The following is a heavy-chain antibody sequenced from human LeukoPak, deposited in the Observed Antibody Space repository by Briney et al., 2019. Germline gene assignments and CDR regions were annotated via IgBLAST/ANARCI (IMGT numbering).Heavy chain of an antibody. CDR3: ARDSSSWYFADYYYGMDV. V-gene: IGHV3-30-3*01. CDR1: GFTFRSYA. J-gene: IGHJ6*02. D-gene: IGHD6-13*01. Sequence: GGSLRLSCAASGFTFRSYAMHWVRQAPGKGLEWVAVISYDGSNKYYADSVKGRFTISRDNSKNTLYLQMNSLRAEDTAVYYCARDSSSWYFADYYYGMDVWGQGTTVTVSS. CDR2: ISYDGSNK.